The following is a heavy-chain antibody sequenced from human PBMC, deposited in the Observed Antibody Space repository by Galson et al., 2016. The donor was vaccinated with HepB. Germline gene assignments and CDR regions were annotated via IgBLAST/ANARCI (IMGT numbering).Heavy chain of an antibody. V-gene: IGHV3-11*06. CDR2: ISRRSKYI. D-gene: IGHD4-17*01. Sequence: SLRLSCAASGFTFGDYYMTWVRQAPGKGLEWVSYISRRSKYIKYADSVKGRFTISRDNANNSVSPHLDSLRAEDTAVYYCARHTDPQYHYGLDVWGQGTTVIVS. CDR3: ARHTDPQYHYGLDV. J-gene: IGHJ6*02. CDR1: GFTFGDYY.